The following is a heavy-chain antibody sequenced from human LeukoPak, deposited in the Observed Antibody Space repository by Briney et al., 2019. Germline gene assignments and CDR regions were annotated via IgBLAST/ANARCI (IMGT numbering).Heavy chain of an antibody. V-gene: IGHV3-7*01. D-gene: IGHD3-10*01. Sequence: PGGSLRLSCAASGFTFSSYWMSWVRQAPGKGLEWVANIKQDGSEKYYVDSVKGRFTISRDNAKNSLYLQMNSLRAEDTAVYYCARERGVTRLWFGETNDYWGQGTLVTVSS. CDR1: GFTFSSYW. CDR2: IKQDGSEK. J-gene: IGHJ4*02. CDR3: ARERGVTRLWFGETNDY.